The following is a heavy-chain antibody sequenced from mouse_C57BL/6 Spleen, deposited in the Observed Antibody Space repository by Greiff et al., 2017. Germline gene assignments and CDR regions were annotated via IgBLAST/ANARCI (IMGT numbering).Heavy chain of an antibody. Sequence: VKLQQSGAELVRPGSSVKLSCKASGYTFTSYWMHWVKQRPIQGLEWIGNIDPSDSETHYNQKFKDKATLTVDKSSSTAYMQLSSLTSEDSAVYYCARTPVVADWYFDVWGTGTTVTVSS. J-gene: IGHJ1*03. CDR3: ARTPVVADWYFDV. V-gene: IGHV1-52*01. CDR1: GYTFTSYW. CDR2: IDPSDSET. D-gene: IGHD1-1*01.